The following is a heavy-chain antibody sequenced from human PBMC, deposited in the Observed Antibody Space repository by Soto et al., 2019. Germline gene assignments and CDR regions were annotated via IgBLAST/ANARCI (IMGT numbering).Heavy chain of an antibody. J-gene: IGHJ4*02. CDR3: GKVLVGATGHTDSES. CDR1: GGSIYRSGYY. CDR2: IDYNGVT. V-gene: IGHV4-39*01. Sequence: PSETLSLTCTVSGGSIYRSGYYWGWIRQPPGRGLEWIGNIDYNGVTYSNPSLKSRVTISRDTSKNQFSLKLTSVTAADTALYYCGKVLVGATGHTDSESWGAGTLVTVSS. D-gene: IGHD2-15*01.